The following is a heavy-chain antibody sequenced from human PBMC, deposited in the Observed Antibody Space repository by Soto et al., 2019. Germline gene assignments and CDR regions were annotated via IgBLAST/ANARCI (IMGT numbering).Heavy chain of an antibody. J-gene: IGHJ5*02. D-gene: IGHD2-2*01. CDR2: ISGSGGST. CDR1: GFTFISYA. CDR3: ANIGAIDSVVVPAAMGFDP. Sequence: GALRLSCAASGFTFISYAMSWVRQAPGKGLEWVSAISGSGGSTYYADSVKGRFTISRDNSKNTLYLQMNSLRAEDTAVYYCANIGAIDSVVVPAAMGFDPWGQGNLVTVSS. V-gene: IGHV3-23*01.